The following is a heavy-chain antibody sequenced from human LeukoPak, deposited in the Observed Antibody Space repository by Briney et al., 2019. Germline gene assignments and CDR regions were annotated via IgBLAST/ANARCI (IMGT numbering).Heavy chain of an antibody. CDR2: ISYDGSNK. D-gene: IGHD1-14*01. J-gene: IGHJ3*02. Sequence: GRSLRLSCAASGFTFSSYAMHWVRQAPGKGLEWVAVISYDGSNKYYADSVKGRFTISRDNSKNTLYLQMNSLRAEDTAVYYCARSKSRRNDAFDIWGQGTMVTVSS. CDR1: GFTFSSYA. V-gene: IGHV3-30-3*01. CDR3: ARSKSRRNDAFDI.